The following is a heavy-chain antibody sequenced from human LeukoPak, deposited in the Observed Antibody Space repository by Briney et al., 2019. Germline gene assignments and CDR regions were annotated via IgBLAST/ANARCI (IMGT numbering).Heavy chain of an antibody. CDR1: GFTFIDYA. Sequence: GGSLRLSCASTGFTFIDYAMHWVRQAPGKGLEGVSLISWDSGNTYYADSVKGRFTISRGNSKNSLSLQMNSLRAEDTALYYCAKGPGAAVGKRYIQHWGQGTLVTVSS. CDR2: ISWDSGNT. V-gene: IGHV3-43D*03. CDR3: AKGPGAAVGKRYIQH. J-gene: IGHJ1*01. D-gene: IGHD6-13*01.